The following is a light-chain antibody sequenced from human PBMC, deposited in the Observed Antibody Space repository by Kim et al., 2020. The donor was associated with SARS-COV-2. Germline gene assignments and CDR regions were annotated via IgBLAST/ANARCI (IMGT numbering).Light chain of an antibody. V-gene: IGKV3-15*01. J-gene: IGKJ2*01. CDR2: GAS. CDR3: QQYNNFMYT. CDR1: QSVSSN. Sequence: EIVMTQSPATLSVSPGERATLSCRASQSVSSNLAWYQQKPGQAPRLLIYGASTRATGIPARFSGSGSGTEFTLTISSLQSEDFAVYYCQQYNNFMYTFGQGTKLEI.